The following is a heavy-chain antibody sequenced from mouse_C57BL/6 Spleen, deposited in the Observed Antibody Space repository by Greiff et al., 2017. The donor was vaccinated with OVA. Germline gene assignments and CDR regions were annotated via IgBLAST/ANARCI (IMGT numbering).Heavy chain of an antibody. CDR2: ISGGGGNT. Sequence: DVQLVESGGGLVKPGGSLKLSCAASGFTFSSYTMSWVRQTPEKRLEWVATISGGGGNTYYPDSVKGRFTISRDNAKNTLYLQMSSLRSEDTALYYCARHGERDYYAMDYWGQGTSVTVSS. V-gene: IGHV5-9*01. J-gene: IGHJ4*01. CDR1: GFTFSSYT. CDR3: ARHGERDYYAMDY.